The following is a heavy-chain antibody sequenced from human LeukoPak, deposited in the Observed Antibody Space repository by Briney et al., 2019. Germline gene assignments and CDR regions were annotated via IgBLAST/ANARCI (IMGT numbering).Heavy chain of an antibody. J-gene: IGHJ6*03. CDR3: AKDGEYCSGGSCYPYYYYMDV. Sequence: GRSLRLSCAASGFTFSRYGMHWVRQAPGKGLEWVTAISYDGSNKYYADSVKGRFTISRDNSKNTLYLQMNSLRAEDTAVYYCAKDGEYCSGGSCYPYYYYMDVWGKGTTVTISS. V-gene: IGHV3-30*18. D-gene: IGHD2-15*01. CDR1: GFTFSRYG. CDR2: ISYDGSNK.